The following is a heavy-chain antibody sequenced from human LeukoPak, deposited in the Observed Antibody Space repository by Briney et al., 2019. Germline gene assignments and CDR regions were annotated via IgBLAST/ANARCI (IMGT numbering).Heavy chain of an antibody. V-gene: IGHV4-59*01. J-gene: IGHJ4*02. CDR1: GDSMRSYY. D-gene: IGHD3-9*01. Sequence: PSETLSLTCTVSGDSMRSYYWSWIRQPPGKGLEWIASIYLSGSTNYNPSLKSRVTMSVDTSKNQFSLKLSSVTAADTAVYYCARWDDKRPLWGQGILVTVSS. CDR3: ARWDDKRPL. CDR2: IYLSGST.